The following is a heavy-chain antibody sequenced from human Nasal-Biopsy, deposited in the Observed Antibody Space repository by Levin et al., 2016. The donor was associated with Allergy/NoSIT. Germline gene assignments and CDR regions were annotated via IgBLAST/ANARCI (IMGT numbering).Heavy chain of an antibody. CDR1: GYTFINYG. Sequence: ASVKVSCKASGYTFINYGLSWLRQAPGQGPEWMGWLSPYNGYTSYAEKFQGRVSMTRDTSTDTAYLELRNLRSDDTAVYYCATQQRRILSGLYVWGQGTLVTVSS. J-gene: IGHJ4*02. D-gene: IGHD3-9*01. CDR2: LSPYNGYT. CDR3: ATQQRRILSGLYV. V-gene: IGHV1-18*01.